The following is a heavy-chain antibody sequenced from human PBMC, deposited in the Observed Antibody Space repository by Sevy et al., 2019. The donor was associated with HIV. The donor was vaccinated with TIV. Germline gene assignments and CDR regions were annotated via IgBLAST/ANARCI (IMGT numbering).Heavy chain of an antibody. J-gene: IGHJ6*02. CDR1: GFTLSSYG. CDR2: ISYDGSNK. Sequence: GGSLRLSCAASGFTLSSYGMHWVRQAPGKGLEWVAVISYDGSNKYYADSVKGRFTISRDNSKNTLYLQMNSLRAEDTAVYYCARVGYLWFGELLSGLGYYYGMDVWGQGTTVTVSS. CDR3: ARVGYLWFGELLSGLGYYYGMDV. D-gene: IGHD3-10*01. V-gene: IGHV3-30*19.